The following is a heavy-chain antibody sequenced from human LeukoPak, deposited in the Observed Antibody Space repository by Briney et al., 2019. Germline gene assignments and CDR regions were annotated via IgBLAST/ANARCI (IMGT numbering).Heavy chain of an antibody. J-gene: IGHJ3*02. Sequence: NPSQTLSLTCTVSGGSISSGSYYWSWIRQPAGKGLEWIGRIYTSGSTNYNPSLKSRVTISVDTSKNQFSLKLSSVTAADTAVYYCAIKVGAFDIWGQGTMVTVSS. D-gene: IGHD1-26*01. V-gene: IGHV4-61*02. CDR2: IYTSGST. CDR1: GGSISSGSYY. CDR3: AIKVGAFDI.